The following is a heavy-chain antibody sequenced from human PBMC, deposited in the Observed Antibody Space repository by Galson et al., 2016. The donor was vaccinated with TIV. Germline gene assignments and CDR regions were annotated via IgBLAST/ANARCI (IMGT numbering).Heavy chain of an antibody. Sequence: SLRLSCAASGFTFDDFAMHWVRQRPGKGLEWVSSVNWHGNSVVYADSVQGRFTISRDNRKASLFLQMNSLRPEDTALYYCAKDRAVDASMDVWGHGTAVIVSS. D-gene: IGHD5-12*01. J-gene: IGHJ6*02. V-gene: IGHV3-9*01. CDR1: GFTFDDFA. CDR2: VNWHGNSV. CDR3: AKDRAVDASMDV.